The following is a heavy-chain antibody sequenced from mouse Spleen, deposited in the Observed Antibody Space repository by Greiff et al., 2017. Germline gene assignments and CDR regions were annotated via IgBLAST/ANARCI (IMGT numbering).Heavy chain of an antibody. Sequence: QVQLKQSGPGLVAPSQSLSITCTVSGFSLTSYGVHWVRQPPGKGLEWLVVIWSDGSTTYNSALKSRLSISKDNSKSQVFLKMNSLQTDDTAMYYCARNYDYDVSYAMDYWGQGTSVTVSS. CDR2: IWSDGST. V-gene: IGHV2-6*02. J-gene: IGHJ4*01. D-gene: IGHD2-4*01. CDR3: ARNYDYDVSYAMDY. CDR1: GFSLTSYG.